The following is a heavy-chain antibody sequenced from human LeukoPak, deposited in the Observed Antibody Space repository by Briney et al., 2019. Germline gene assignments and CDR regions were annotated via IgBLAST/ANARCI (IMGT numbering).Heavy chain of an antibody. CDR2: IKHDGSEK. CDR3: ARVTSRGPLHY. J-gene: IGHJ4*02. Sequence: PGGSLRLSCAASGFSFSSYWMSWVRQAPGKGLEWLANIKHDGSEKYYVGSVKGRFTISRDNAKNSLYLQMNSLRAEDTAFYYCARVTSRGPLHYWGQGTLVTVSS. V-gene: IGHV3-7*03. CDR1: GFSFSSYW. D-gene: IGHD2-21*02.